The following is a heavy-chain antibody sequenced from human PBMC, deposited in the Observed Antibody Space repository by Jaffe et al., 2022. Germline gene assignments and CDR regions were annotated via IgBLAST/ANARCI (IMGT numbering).Heavy chain of an antibody. J-gene: IGHJ6*03. V-gene: IGHV4-4*02. CDR1: GGSISSSNW. Sequence: QVQLQESGPGLVKPSGTLSLTCAVSGGSISSSNWWSWIRQPPGKGLEWIGEIYHSGSTNYNPSLKSRVTISVDKSKNQFSLKLSSVTAADTAVYYCARSGWGSGSYYRTVNYYYYMDVWGKGTTVTVSS. CDR3: ARSGWGSGSYYRTVNYYYYMDV. CDR2: IYHSGST. D-gene: IGHD3-10*01.